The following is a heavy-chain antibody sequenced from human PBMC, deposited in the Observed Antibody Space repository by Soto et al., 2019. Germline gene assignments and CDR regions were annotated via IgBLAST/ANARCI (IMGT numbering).Heavy chain of an antibody. V-gene: IGHV1-8*01. D-gene: IGHD3-3*01. J-gene: IGHJ6*02. CDR2: MNPNSGNT. CDR1: GYTFTSYD. CDR3: TTLPCRWSGYGMDV. Sequence: VKVSCKASGYTFTSYDINWVRQATGQGLEWMGWMNPNSGNTGYAQKFQGRVTMTRNTSISTAYMELSSLRSEDTAVYYCTTLPCRWSGYGMDVWGQGTTVTVSS.